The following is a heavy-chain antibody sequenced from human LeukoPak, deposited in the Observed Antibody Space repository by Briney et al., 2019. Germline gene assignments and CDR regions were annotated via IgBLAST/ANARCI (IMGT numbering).Heavy chain of an antibody. Sequence: PGGSLRLSCVASGFTFSSYSMDWVRQAPGKGLEWLSYISSSSGTIYYAESVKGRFTISRDNAKNSLYLQMISLRAEDTAVYYCARAVRVAPPGHYWGQGTLVTVSS. CDR2: ISSSSGTI. J-gene: IGHJ4*02. CDR3: ARAVRVAPPGHY. D-gene: IGHD1-1*01. CDR1: GFTFSSYS. V-gene: IGHV3-48*01.